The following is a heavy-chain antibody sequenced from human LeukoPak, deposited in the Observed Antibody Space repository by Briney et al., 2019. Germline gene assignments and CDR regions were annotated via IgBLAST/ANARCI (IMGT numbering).Heavy chain of an antibody. V-gene: IGHV3-30*03. D-gene: IGHD6-13*01. CDR3: VRVLAAAGTEAFDY. CDR2: ISNAGSNK. J-gene: IGHJ4*02. CDR1: GFTFSRYG. Sequence: PGGSLRLSCAASGFTFSRYGMHWIRQTPGKGLEWVALISNAGSNKYYADSVEGRFTISRDNSKNTMSLQMNGLKPEDTGVYFCVRVLAAAGTEAFDYWGQGVLDTVSS.